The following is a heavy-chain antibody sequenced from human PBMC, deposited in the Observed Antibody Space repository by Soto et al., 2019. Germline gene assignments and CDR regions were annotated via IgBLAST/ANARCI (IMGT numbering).Heavy chain of an antibody. CDR1: GGSISSYY. Sequence: QVQLQESGPGLVKPSETLSLTCTVSGGSISSYYWSWIRQPPGKGLEWIGYIYYSGGTSYNPSLKSRVTISVDTSKNQFSLKLSSVTAADTAVYYCAREGLTGTIGVYYYYGMDVWGQGTTVTVSS. V-gene: IGHV4-59*01. J-gene: IGHJ6*02. D-gene: IGHD1-7*01. CDR3: AREGLTGTIGVYYYYGMDV. CDR2: IYYSGGT.